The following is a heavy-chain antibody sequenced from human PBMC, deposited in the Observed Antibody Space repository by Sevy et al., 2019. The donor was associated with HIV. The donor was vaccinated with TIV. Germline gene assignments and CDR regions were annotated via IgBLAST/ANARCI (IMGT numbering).Heavy chain of an antibody. V-gene: IGHV3-7*01. D-gene: IGHD1-26*01. Sequence: GGSLRLSCAASGFTFSPYWMTWVRQAPGKGLEWVANIRPDGSDKDYVDSVKGRFTISRDNAKNSLYLQMTSLRADDKAMYYCARGVGLDCWGQGALVTVSS. J-gene: IGHJ4*02. CDR3: ARGVGLDC. CDR2: IRPDGSDK. CDR1: GFTFSPYW.